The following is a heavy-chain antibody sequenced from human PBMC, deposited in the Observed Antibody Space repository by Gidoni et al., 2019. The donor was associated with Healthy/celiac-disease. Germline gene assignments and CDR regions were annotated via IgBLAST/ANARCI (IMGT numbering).Heavy chain of an antibody. D-gene: IGHD3-3*01. Sequence: QVQLQESGPGLVKPSQTLSLTCTVSGGSITSGGYYWRWIRQHPGKGLEWIGYIYYSGSTYYNPSLKSRVTISVDTSKNQFSLKLSSVTAADTAVYYCARESGPRSGYYTHSVGYFDYWGQGTLVTVSS. V-gene: IGHV4-31*03. CDR2: IYYSGST. J-gene: IGHJ4*02. CDR1: GGSITSGGYY. CDR3: ARESGPRSGYYTHSVGYFDY.